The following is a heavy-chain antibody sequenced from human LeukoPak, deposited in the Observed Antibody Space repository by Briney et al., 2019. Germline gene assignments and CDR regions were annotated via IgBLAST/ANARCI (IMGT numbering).Heavy chain of an antibody. J-gene: IGHJ4*02. CDR1: GGTFSSYA. V-gene: IGHV1-69*04. CDR3: ARGGEALGLRFDY. D-gene: IGHD4-17*01. CDR2: IIPILGIA. Sequence: GASVKVSCKASGGTFSSYAISLVRLAPGQGLEWMGRIIPILGIANYAQKFQGRVTITADKSTSTAYMELSSLRSEDTAVYYCARGGEALGLRFDYWGQGTLVTVSS.